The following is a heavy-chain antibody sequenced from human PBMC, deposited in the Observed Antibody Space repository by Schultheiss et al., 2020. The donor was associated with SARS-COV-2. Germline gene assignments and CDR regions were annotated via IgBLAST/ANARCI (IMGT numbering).Heavy chain of an antibody. CDR2: ISGSGGST. CDR3: AKHGSASNYDFWSGPASLDV. D-gene: IGHD3-3*01. Sequence: GGSLRLSCAASGFTFSSYAMSWVRQAPGKGLEWVSAISGSGGSTYYADSVKGRFIISRDNSKNTLYLQMNNLRAEDTALYYCAKHGSASNYDFWSGPASLDVWGQGTTVTVSS. J-gene: IGHJ6*02. V-gene: IGHV3-23*01. CDR1: GFTFSSYA.